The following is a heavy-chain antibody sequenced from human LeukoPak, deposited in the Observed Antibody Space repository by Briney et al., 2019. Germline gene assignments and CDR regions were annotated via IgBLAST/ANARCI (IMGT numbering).Heavy chain of an antibody. V-gene: IGHV3-23*01. CDR3: AKGPAVAGTRNYFDY. J-gene: IGHJ4*02. D-gene: IGHD6-19*01. CDR1: GFTFSSYA. Sequence: GGSLRLSCAASGFTFSSYAMSWVRQAPGKGLEWVSVISGSGGSTYHADSVEGRFTISRDNSKNTLYLQMNSLRAEDTAVYYCAKGPAVAGTRNYFDYWGQGTLVTVSS. CDR2: ISGSGGST.